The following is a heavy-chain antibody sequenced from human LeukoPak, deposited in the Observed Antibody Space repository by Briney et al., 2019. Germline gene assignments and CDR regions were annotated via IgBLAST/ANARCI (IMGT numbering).Heavy chain of an antibody. D-gene: IGHD5/OR15-5a*01. CDR2: ISSSGSTI. CDR3: AREDLRKYYYGMDV. CDR1: GFTFSDYY. V-gene: IGHV3-11*01. J-gene: IGHJ6*02. Sequence: PGGSLRLSCAASGFTFSDYYMSWIRQAPGKGLEWVSYISSSGSTIYYADSVKGRFTISRDNAKNSLYLQMNSLRAEDTAVYYCAREDLRKYYYGMDVWGQGTTVTVSS.